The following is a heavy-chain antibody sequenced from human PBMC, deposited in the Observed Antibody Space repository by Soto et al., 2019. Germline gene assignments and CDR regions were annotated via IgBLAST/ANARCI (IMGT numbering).Heavy chain of an antibody. J-gene: IGHJ6*02. D-gene: IGHD2-2*02. Sequence: QVLLVQSGAEVKKSGSSAKVSCKASGGTFSSYAINWVRQAPGQGLEWMGGIIPMFGKANYAENFQGRVTISADESTITAYMELSSLTSDDAAVYYCARGYRDGYFYAMDVWGQGTTVTVSS. V-gene: IGHV1-69*01. CDR1: GGTFSSYA. CDR3: ARGYRDGYFYAMDV. CDR2: IIPMFGKA.